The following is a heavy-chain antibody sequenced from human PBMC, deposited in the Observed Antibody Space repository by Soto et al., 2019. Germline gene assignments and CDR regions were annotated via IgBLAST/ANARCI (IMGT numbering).Heavy chain of an antibody. D-gene: IGHD1-26*01. J-gene: IGHJ6*01. CDR1: GFSFSSFG. CDR3: AEGGAWELLPAYGMDV. Sequence: QVQLVESGGGFVQPGRSLRLSCAASGFSFSSFGMHWVRQAPGKGLEWVAGLSFDGITKHYADSVKGRFTISRDNSKNTMYLPMNSLRPEGTVIYYCAEGGAWELLPAYGMDVWGPGTTGTVFS. V-gene: IGHV3-30*18. CDR2: LSFDGITK.